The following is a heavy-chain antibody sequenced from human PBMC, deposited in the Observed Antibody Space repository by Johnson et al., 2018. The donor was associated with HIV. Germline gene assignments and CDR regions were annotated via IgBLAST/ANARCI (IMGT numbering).Heavy chain of an antibody. CDR1: GFTFSSYA. Sequence: VQLVESGGGVVQPGRSLRLSCAASGFTFSSYAMHWVRQAPGKGLEWVAVISYDGSNKYYADSVKGRFTISRNNSKNSLYLQMNSLRAEDTAVYYCSVGGLDAFDIWGQGTMVTVSS. CDR3: SVGGLDAFDI. J-gene: IGHJ3*02. CDR2: ISYDGSNK. V-gene: IGHV3-30*14. D-gene: IGHD2-15*01.